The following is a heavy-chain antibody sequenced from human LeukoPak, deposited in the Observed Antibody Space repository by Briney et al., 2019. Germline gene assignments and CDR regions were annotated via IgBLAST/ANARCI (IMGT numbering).Heavy chain of an antibody. CDR1: GGTFSSYA. CDR2: IIPIFGTA. D-gene: IGHD3-10*01. V-gene: IGHV1-69*13. Sequence: SVKVSCKASGGTFSSYAISWVRQAPGQGLEWMGGIIPIFGTANYAQKFQGRVTITADESTSTAYMGLSSLRAEDTTVYYCARGGGPSYGSGRGSNYYFDYWGQGTLVTVSS. CDR3: ARGGGPSYGSGRGSNYYFDY. J-gene: IGHJ4*02.